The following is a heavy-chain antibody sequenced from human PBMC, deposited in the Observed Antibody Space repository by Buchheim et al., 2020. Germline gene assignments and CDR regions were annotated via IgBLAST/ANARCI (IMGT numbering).Heavy chain of an antibody. J-gene: IGHJ6*02. V-gene: IGHV3-49*04. CDR3: ARELYGMDV. CDR2: IRSKAYGGTT. CDR1: GFTFGDYA. Sequence: EVQLVESGGGLVQPGRSLRLSCTASGFTFGDYAMSWVRQAPGRGLEWVGFIRSKAYGGTTESAASLKGRFTIPRDDSKRIPFLQMNSLKTEDTAVYYCARELYGMDVWGQGTT.